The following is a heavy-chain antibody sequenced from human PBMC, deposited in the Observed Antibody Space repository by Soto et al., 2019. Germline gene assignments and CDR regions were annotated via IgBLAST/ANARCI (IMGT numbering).Heavy chain of an antibody. CDR1: GGSISSYY. D-gene: IGHD3-9*01. CDR2: IYYSGST. J-gene: IGHJ1*01. Sequence: SETLSLTCTVSGGSISSYYWSWIRQPPGKGLEWIGYIYYSGSTNYNPSLKSRVTISVDTSKNQFSLKLSSVTAADTAVYYCARVGYYDILSGYHHIYYYYWGQGTL. CDR3: ARVGYYDILSGYHHIYYYY. V-gene: IGHV4-59*01.